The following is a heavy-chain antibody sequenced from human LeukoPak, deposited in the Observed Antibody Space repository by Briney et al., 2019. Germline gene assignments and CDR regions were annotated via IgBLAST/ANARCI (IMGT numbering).Heavy chain of an antibody. CDR3: ARSSSPAVAGPFDY. J-gene: IGHJ4*02. D-gene: IGHD6-19*01. CDR2: IIPIFGTA. V-gene: IGHV1-69*06. Sequence: SVKVSCKASGGTFSSYAISWVRQAPGQGLEWMGGIIPIFGTANYAQKFQGRVTITADKSTSTAYMELSSLRSEDTAVYYCARSSSPAVAGPFDYWGQGTLVTVSS. CDR1: GGTFSSYA.